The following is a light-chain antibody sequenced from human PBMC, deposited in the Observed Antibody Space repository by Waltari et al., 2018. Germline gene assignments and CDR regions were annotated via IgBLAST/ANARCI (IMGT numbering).Light chain of an antibody. Sequence: QSALTQPPSVSGSPGQSIALPCTGTSSDVGVYNFFSWYQQHPGKAPKLIIYDVTNRPSGISDRFFGSKSGNTASLAISGLQADDEADYHCASYTTTGTYVFGTGTRVTVL. CDR1: SSDVGVYNF. V-gene: IGLV2-14*03. CDR2: DVT. J-gene: IGLJ1*01. CDR3: ASYTTTGTYV.